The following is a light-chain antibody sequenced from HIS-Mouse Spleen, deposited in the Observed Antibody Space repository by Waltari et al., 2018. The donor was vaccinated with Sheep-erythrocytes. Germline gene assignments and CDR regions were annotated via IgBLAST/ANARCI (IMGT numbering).Light chain of an antibody. CDR2: EGS. J-gene: IGLJ3*02. CDR3: CSYAGSSTPWV. V-gene: IGLV2-23*01. Sequence: QSALTQPASVSGSPGQSITISCTGTGSDLGSYNLSSGYQQHPGKAPKLMIYEGSKRPSGVSNRFSGSKSGNTASLTISGLQAEDEADYYCCSYAGSSTPWVFGGGTKLTVL. CDR1: GSDLGSYNL.